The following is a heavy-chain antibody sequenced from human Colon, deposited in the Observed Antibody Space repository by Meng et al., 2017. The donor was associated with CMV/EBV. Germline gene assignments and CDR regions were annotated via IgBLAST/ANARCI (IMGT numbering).Heavy chain of an antibody. CDR3: AKDWGTGPYYFDN. Sequence: GESLKISCAASGFIFTNYGMHWVRQAPGRGLQWVAAIWYDGSQTYYEDSVKGRFTISRDNAKNTVHLEMNSLRDGDTAVYYCAKDWGTGPYYFDNWGQGTLVTVSS. D-gene: IGHD3-16*01. V-gene: IGHV3-33*03. CDR1: GFIFTNYG. J-gene: IGHJ4*02. CDR2: IWYDGSQT.